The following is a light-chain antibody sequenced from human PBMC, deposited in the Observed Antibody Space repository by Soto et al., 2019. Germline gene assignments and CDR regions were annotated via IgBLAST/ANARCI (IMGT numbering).Light chain of an antibody. Sequence: DIVMTQSPLSLPVTPGESASISCRSSQSLLQSNGYNFLDWYLQKPGQSPQLLIYLGSARAPGVPDRFSGSGSGTDFTLKISRVEAEDVGVYYCMQHLQTPWTFGQGTKVEIK. V-gene: IGKV2-28*01. CDR3: MQHLQTPWT. CDR1: QSLLQSNGYNF. J-gene: IGKJ1*01. CDR2: LGS.